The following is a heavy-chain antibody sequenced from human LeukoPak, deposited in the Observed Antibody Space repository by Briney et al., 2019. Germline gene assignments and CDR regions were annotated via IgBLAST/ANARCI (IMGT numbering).Heavy chain of an antibody. CDR2: ISDSGSAT. D-gene: IGHD1-14*01. Sequence: GGSLRLSCAASGFTFSSYAMVWVRQAPGKGLEWVSSISDSGSATYYADFVRGRFTISRDNSKNTLSLQLNSLRAEDTAVYYCAKESRYYPWGQGTLVTVSS. V-gene: IGHV3-23*01. CDR1: GFTFSSYA. CDR3: AKESRYYP. J-gene: IGHJ5*02.